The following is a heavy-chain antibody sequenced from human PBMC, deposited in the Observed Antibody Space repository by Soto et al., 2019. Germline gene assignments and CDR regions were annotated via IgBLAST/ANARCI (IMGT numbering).Heavy chain of an antibody. V-gene: IGHV3-15*07. D-gene: IGHD6-19*01. CDR1: GFTFSKAW. Sequence: EVPLVESGGGLVKPGGSLRVSCAASGFTFSKAWMNWVRQAPGKGLEWVGRIKSKTDGGTIDYAAPVKGRFTISRDDSKNTLDLQIDRQENKETAVYECATDTRWLTPHFFDYWGQGTLVTVSS. CDR3: ATDTRWLTPHFFDY. CDR2: IKSKTDGGTI. J-gene: IGHJ4*02.